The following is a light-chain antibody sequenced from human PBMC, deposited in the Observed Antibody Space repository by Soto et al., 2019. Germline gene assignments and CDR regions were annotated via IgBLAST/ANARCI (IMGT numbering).Light chain of an antibody. CDR1: QSVSSSY. Sequence: EMVLTQSPGTLSLSPGERATLSCRASQSVSSSYLAWYQQKPGPAPRLLIYVASSRDTGIPDRFSCSGSGTEFTLTIIRLEPEELAVYNCQQYGGSPPTFGQGTKLEIK. CDR2: VAS. V-gene: IGKV3-20*01. CDR3: QQYGGSPPT. J-gene: IGKJ2*01.